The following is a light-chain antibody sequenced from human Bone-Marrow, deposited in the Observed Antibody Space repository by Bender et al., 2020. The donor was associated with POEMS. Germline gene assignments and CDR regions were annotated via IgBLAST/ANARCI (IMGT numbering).Light chain of an antibody. CDR1: SSNIGTNP. CDR2: INN. CDR3: EEREDRTNGLG. Sequence: QSVLTQPPSASGTPGQRVPISCSGSSSNIGTNPVNWYQQLPGTAPKLLIYINNQRPSGVPDRFSGSKSGTSASLAINGIQSGDEGGYNGEEREDRTNGLGFSGRTKLTV. J-gene: IGLJ3*02. V-gene: IGLV1-44*01.